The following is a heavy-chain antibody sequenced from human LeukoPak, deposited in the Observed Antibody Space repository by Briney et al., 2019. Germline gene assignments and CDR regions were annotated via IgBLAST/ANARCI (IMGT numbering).Heavy chain of an antibody. CDR2: IYPGDSDT. CDR1: GYSFTSYW. D-gene: IGHD6-19*01. J-gene: IGHJ5*02. Sequence: GESLKISCKGSGYSFTSYWIGWVRQMPGKGLEWMGIIYPGDSDTRYSPSFQGQVTISADKSISTAYLQWSSLKASDTAMYYCARRGVAVAGILPWFDPWGQGTLVTVSS. V-gene: IGHV5-51*01. CDR3: ARRGVAVAGILPWFDP.